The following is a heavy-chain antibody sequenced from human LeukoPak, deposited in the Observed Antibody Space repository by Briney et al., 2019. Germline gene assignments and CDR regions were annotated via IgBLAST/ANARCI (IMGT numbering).Heavy chain of an antibody. CDR1: GFTFSSYS. CDR2: ISSSSSYI. J-gene: IGHJ4*02. V-gene: IGHV3-21*01. D-gene: IGHD2-2*01. CDR3: ARPNIGDIVVVPAAMKY. Sequence: MAGGSLRLSCAASGFTFSSYSMNWVRQAPGKGLEWVSSISSSSSYIYYADSVKGRFTISRDNAKNSLYLQMNSLRAEDTAVYYCARPNIGDIVVVPAAMKYWGQGTLVTVSS.